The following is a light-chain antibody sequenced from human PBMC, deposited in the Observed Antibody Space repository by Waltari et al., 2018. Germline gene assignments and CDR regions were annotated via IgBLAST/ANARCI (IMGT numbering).Light chain of an antibody. Sequence: SALTHPAPVSGSPGQSTPISCTGTSSDIGGYNSVSWYQQHPGKVPKLMIFDVSYRPSGISDRFSGSKSGNTASLTISGLQAEDEADYYCSSYTSSSTFVVFGGGTKLTVL. CDR2: DVS. CDR3: SSYTSSSTFVV. CDR1: SSDIGGYNS. V-gene: IGLV2-14*03. J-gene: IGLJ2*01.